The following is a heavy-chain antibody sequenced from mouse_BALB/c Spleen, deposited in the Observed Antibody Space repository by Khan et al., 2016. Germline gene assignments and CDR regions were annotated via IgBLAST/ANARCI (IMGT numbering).Heavy chain of an antibody. Sequence: EVELVESGGGLVKPGGSLKLSCAASGFTFRDYYMYWVRQTPEKRLEWVATISDGGSYTYYPDSVKGRFTISSDNAKNNLYLKLSSMEAEDTARYYCGREGLRRVVADWGQGTLVTVSA. CDR3: GREGLRRVVAD. CDR2: ISDGGSYT. CDR1: GFTFRDYY. D-gene: IGHD2-4*01. J-gene: IGHJ3*01. V-gene: IGHV5-4*02.